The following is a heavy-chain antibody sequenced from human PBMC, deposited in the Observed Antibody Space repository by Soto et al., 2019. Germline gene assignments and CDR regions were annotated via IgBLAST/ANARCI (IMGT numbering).Heavy chain of an antibody. CDR1: GGSISSYY. CDR3: ARDGYYYDSSGYQRVYYFDY. V-gene: IGHV4-59*01. D-gene: IGHD3-22*01. CDR2: IYYSGST. J-gene: IGHJ4*02. Sequence: ETLSLTCTVSGGSISSYYWSWVRQPPGKGLEWIGYIYYSGSTNYNPSLKSRVTISVDTSKNQFSLNLSSVTAADTAVYYCARDGYYYDSSGYQRVYYFDYWGQGTLVTVSS.